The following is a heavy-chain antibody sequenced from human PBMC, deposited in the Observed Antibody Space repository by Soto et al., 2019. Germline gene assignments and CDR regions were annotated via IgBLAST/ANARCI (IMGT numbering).Heavy chain of an antibody. J-gene: IGHJ4*02. V-gene: IGHV1-3*01. CDR2: INAGNGNT. D-gene: IGHD3-9*01. CDR1: GYTFTSYA. CDR3: ARGRDILNGYYNKKHKIVGATTGFDH. Sequence: GASVKVSCKASGYTFTSYAMHWVRQAPGQRLEWMGWINAGNGNTKYSQKFQGRVTITRDTSASTAYMELSSLRSEDTAVYYCARGRDILNGYYNKKHKIVGATTGFDHWGQGTLVTVSS.